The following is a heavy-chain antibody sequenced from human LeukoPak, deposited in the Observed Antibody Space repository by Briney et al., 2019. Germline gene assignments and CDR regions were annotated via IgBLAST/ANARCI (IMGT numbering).Heavy chain of an antibody. CDR2: IYTSGST. CDR3: ARVGDYDSSGYYDYYYYYMDV. J-gene: IGHJ6*03. V-gene: IGHV4-4*07. D-gene: IGHD3-22*01. CDR1: GGSISSYY. Sequence: SETLSLTCTVSGGSISSYYWNWIRQPAGKGLEWIGRIYTSGSTNYNPSLKSRVTMSVDTSKNQFSLKLSSVTAADTAVYYCARVGDYDSSGYYDYYYYYMDVWGKGTTVTVSS.